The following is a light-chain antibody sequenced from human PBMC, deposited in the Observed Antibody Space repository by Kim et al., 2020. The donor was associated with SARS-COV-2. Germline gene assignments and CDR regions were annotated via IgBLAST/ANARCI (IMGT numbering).Light chain of an antibody. Sequence: LSPGDRASLSCRSSPSVSIHLAWYQQKPGQPPRLLIYDGSNRATGIPARFSGTGSGSDFTLTIDSLEPEDFAVYYCQHRRNWPLTFGGGTKVDIK. CDR1: PSVSIH. V-gene: IGKV3-11*01. CDR2: DGS. CDR3: QHRRNWPLT. J-gene: IGKJ4*01.